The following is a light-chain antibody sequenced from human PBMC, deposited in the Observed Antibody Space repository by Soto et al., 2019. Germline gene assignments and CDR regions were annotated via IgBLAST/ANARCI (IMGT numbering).Light chain of an antibody. J-gene: IGLJ2*01. CDR2: EVS. Sequence: QSALTQPASVSGSPGPSITISCTGTSSDFSADNYVSWYQQHPGKAPKLMIYEVSDRPSGVSNRFSGSKSGNTASLTISGLQAEDEADYYCSSYTPTSSLVFGGGTKLTVL. CDR1: SSDFSADNY. CDR3: SSYTPTSSLV. V-gene: IGLV2-14*01.